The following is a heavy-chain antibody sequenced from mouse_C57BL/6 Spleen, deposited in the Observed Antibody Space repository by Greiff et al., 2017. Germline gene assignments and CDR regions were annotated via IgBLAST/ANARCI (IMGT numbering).Heavy chain of an antibody. CDR1: GFNIKNTY. V-gene: IGHV14-3*01. D-gene: IGHD1-1*01. CDR3: ASATTVVATDAMDY. J-gene: IGHJ4*01. CDR2: IDPANGNT. Sequence: EVMLVESVAELVRPGASVKLSCTASGFNIKNTYMHWVKQRPEQGLEWIGRIDPANGNTKYAPKFQGKATITADTSSNTAYLQLSSLTSEDTAIYYCASATTVVATDAMDYWGQGTSVTVSS.